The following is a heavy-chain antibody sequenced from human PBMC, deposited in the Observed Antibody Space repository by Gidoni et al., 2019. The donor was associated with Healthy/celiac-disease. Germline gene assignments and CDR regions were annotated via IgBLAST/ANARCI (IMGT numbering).Heavy chain of an antibody. CDR3: ARVRCSSTSCYTGLLFDY. Sequence: QVKLQESGPGLVKPSETLSLTCTVSGGSISSYYWSWIRQPPGKGLEWIGYIYSSGSTNYNPSLKSRVTISVDTSKNQFSLKLRSVTAADTAVYYCARVRCSSTSCYTGLLFDYWGQGTLVTVSS. CDR1: GGSISSYY. D-gene: IGHD2-2*02. CDR2: IYSSGST. J-gene: IGHJ4*02. V-gene: IGHV4-59*01.